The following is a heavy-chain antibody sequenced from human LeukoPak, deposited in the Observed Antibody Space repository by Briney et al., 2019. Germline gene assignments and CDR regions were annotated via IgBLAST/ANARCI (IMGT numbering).Heavy chain of an antibody. CDR2: IYDSGST. J-gene: IGHJ4*02. V-gene: IGHV4-59*11. CDR1: GGSISSHY. Sequence: SETLSLTCTVSGGSISSHYWSWIRQPPGKGLEWIGYIYDSGSTTYNPSLKSRVTISEDTSKNQFSLKLSSVTAADTAVYYCARDRGYSCGYWGQGTLVTVSS. CDR3: ARDRGYSCGY. D-gene: IGHD5-18*01.